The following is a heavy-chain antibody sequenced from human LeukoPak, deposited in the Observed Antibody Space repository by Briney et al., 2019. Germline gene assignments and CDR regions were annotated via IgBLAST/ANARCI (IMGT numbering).Heavy chain of an antibody. Sequence: SGRSLRLSCAASGFTFSNYAMTWVRQAPGKGLEWVSTISGSSVNTYYADSVKGRFTISRDNSKNTLYLQMNSLRAEDTALYYCAKRGGGSYYFDYWGQGTLVTVSS. J-gene: IGHJ4*02. CDR3: AKRGGGSYYFDY. V-gene: IGHV3-23*01. CDR1: GFTFSNYA. D-gene: IGHD3-16*01. CDR2: ISGSSVNT.